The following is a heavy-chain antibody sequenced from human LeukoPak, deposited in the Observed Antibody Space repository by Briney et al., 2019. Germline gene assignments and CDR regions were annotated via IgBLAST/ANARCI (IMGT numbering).Heavy chain of an antibody. CDR2: IQKDGSQK. D-gene: IGHD2-21*01. V-gene: IGHV3-7*01. J-gene: IGHJ4*02. CDR1: EFTFSNYW. Sequence: GRSLRLSCAASEFTFSNYWMSWVRQAPGKWLEWVASIQKDGSQKYYLESVKGRFTISRDNTKNPLYLHMSSLRADDTAVYFCATVAGYFDYWGQGTLVTVSS. CDR3: ATVAGYFDY.